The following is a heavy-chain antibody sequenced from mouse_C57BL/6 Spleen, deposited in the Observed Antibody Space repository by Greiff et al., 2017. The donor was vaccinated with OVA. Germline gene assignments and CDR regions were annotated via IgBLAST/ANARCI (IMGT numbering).Heavy chain of an antibody. CDR1: GYTFTDYN. CDR3: APKGAYGSSPFAY. D-gene: IGHD1-1*01. J-gene: IGHJ3*01. V-gene: IGHV1-22*01. Sequence: EVQLQQSGPELVKPGASVKMSCKASGYTFTDYNMHWVKQSHGKSLEWIGYINPNNGGTSYNQKFKGKATLTVNKSSSTAYMELRSLTSEDSAVYYCAPKGAYGSSPFAYWGQGTLVTVSA. CDR2: INPNNGGT.